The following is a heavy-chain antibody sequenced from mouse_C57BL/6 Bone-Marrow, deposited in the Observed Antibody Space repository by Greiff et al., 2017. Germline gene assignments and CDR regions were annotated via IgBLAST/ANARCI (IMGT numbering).Heavy chain of an antibody. CDR3: ARRSYDSSGGPYYYAMDY. J-gene: IGHJ4*01. CDR2: IGPGSGST. CDR1: GYTFTDYY. D-gene: IGHD2-4*01. Sequence: QVQLKQSGAELVKPGASVKISCKASGYTFTDYYINWVKQRPGQGLEWIGKIGPGSGSTYYNEKFKGKATLPADKSSSTAYMQLSSLTSEDSAVYFCARRSYDSSGGPYYYAMDYWGQGTSVTVSS. V-gene: IGHV1-77*01.